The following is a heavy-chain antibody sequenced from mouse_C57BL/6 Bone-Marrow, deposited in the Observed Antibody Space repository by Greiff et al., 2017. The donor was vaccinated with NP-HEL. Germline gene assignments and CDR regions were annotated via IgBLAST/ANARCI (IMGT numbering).Heavy chain of an antibody. CDR3: ARGYYGSSYFFFAY. J-gene: IGHJ3*01. D-gene: IGHD1-1*01. Sequence: VQLQQSGAELVRPGASVKLSCKASGYTFTDYYINWVKQRPGQGLEWIARIYPGSGNTYYNEKFKGKATLTAEKSSSTAYMQLSSLTSEDSAVYFCARGYYGSSYFFFAYWGQGTLVTVSA. V-gene: IGHV1-76*01. CDR2: IYPGSGNT. CDR1: GYTFTDYY.